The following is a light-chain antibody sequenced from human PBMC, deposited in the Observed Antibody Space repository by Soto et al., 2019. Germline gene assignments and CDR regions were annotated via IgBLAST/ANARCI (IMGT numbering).Light chain of an antibody. V-gene: IGKV1-39*01. Sequence: DIQMTQSPSFLSASVGDRVTITCRASQGIGTYLNWYQQKPGKAPNLLIYTASSLQSGVPSRFSGSGSGTDFTLTISRLQPGDVATYYCQESYSTTWTFGQGTKVDI. CDR3: QESYSTTWT. CDR2: TAS. J-gene: IGKJ1*01. CDR1: QGIGTY.